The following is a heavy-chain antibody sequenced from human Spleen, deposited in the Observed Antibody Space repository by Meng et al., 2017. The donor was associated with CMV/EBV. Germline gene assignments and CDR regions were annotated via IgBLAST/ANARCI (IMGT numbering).Heavy chain of an antibody. D-gene: IGHD6-19*01. V-gene: IGHV1-8*01. CDR1: GYTFTSYV. CDR2: MNPNSGNT. CDR3: ARGLQYSSGLTDY. Sequence: QVQLVQSGDEVKKPGASVNVSWKASGYTFTSYVINWVRQATGQGLEWMGWMNPNSGNTGSAQKFQGRVTMTRNTSISTAYMELSSLRSEDTAVYYCARGLQYSSGLTDYWSQGTLVTVSS. J-gene: IGHJ4*02.